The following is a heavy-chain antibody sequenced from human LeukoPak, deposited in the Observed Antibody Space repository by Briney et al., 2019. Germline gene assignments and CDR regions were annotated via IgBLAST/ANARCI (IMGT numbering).Heavy chain of an antibody. CDR3: ARMGAWPLQAFDI. V-gene: IGHV4-31*03. J-gene: IGHJ3*02. Sequence: SETLSLTCTVSGGSISSGGYYWSWIRQHPGKGLEWIGYIYYSGSTYYNPSLKSRVTISVDTSKNQFSLKLSSVTAADTAVYYCARMGAWPLQAFDIWGQGIMVTVSS. CDR1: GGSISSGGYY. CDR2: IYYSGST. D-gene: IGHD3-16*01.